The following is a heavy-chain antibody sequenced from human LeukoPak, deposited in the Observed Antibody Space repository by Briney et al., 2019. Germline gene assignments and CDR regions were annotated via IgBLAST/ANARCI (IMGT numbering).Heavy chain of an antibody. D-gene: IGHD3-9*01. V-gene: IGHV3-30*10. CDR1: TSSTIA. Sequence: TSSTIAIGCDRPLDGNGRGWEGVTLTEGRHTNHRDSVKGRFTSSRDNSKNTLYLQMNSLRAEDTAVYYCARDGGGYYDILTGYQWGSFDYWGQGTLVTVSS. CDR3: ARDGGGYYDILTGYQWGSFDY. CDR2: TLTEGRHT. J-gene: IGHJ4*02.